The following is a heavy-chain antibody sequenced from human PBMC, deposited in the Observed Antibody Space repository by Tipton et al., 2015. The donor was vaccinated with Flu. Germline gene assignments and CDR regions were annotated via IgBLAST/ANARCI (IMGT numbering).Heavy chain of an antibody. CDR1: GGSISSGSYH. CDR3: ARDATMVRGPYYYYGMDV. J-gene: IGHJ6*02. V-gene: IGHV4-61*02. CDR2: IYTSGST. Sequence: TLSPTCTVSGGSISSGSYHWSWLRHPAGKGLDWIGRIYTSGSTNYNPSLKSRVTISVDTSKNQFSLKLSPVTAADTAVYYCARDATMVRGPYYYYGMDVWGQGTTVTVSS. D-gene: IGHD3-10*01.